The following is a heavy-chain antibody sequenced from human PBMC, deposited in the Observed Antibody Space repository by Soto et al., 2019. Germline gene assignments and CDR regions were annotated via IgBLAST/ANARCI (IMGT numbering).Heavy chain of an antibody. CDR1: GFTFGYYW. V-gene: IGHV3-7*01. CDR3: ARAVTYYYDSSGYWLLFDY. Sequence: GSLRLSCAASGFTFGYYWMSWVRQAPGKGLEWVANIKQDGSEKYYVDSVKGRFTISRDNAKNSLYLQMNSLRAEDTAVYYCARAVTYYYDSSGYWLLFDYWGQGTLVTVSS. CDR2: IKQDGSEK. D-gene: IGHD3-22*01. J-gene: IGHJ4*02.